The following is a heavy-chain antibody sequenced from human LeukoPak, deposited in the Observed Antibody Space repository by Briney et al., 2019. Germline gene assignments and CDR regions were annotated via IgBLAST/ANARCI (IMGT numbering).Heavy chain of an antibody. V-gene: IGHV4-39*02. CDR1: GGSISSSSYY. J-gene: IGHJ6*03. D-gene: IGHD3-22*01. CDR3: AREGRGYHSYYYYYMDV. CDR2: MYYSGNT. Sequence: SETLSLTCTVSGGSISSSSYYWGWSRQPPGKGLEWIGSMYYSGNTYYNPSLKSRVTISVDTSKNQFSLKLSSVTAADTAVYYCAREGRGYHSYYYYYMDVWGKGTTVTVSS.